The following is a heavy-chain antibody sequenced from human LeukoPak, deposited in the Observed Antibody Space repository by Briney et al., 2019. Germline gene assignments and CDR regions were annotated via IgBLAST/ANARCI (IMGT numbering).Heavy chain of an antibody. V-gene: IGHV1-69*05. CDR3: ARDSGGGFKYYYGMDV. CDR1: GGTFSSYA. J-gene: IGHJ6*02. CDR2: IIPIFGTA. Sequence: GASVKVSCKASGGTFSSYAISWVRQAPGQGLEWMGGIIPIFGTANYAQKLQGRVTMTTDTSTSTAYMELRSLRSDDTAVYYCARDSGGGFKYYYGMDVWGQGTTVTVSS. D-gene: IGHD2-15*01.